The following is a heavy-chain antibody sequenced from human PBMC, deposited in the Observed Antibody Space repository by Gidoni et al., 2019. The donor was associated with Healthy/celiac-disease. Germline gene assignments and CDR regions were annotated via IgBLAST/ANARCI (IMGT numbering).Heavy chain of an antibody. CDR1: GGSFSGYY. CDR3: ARGGYSSSPGPRRMGGTLFDY. V-gene: IGHV4-34*01. D-gene: IGHD6-13*01. Sequence: QVQLQQWGAGLLKPSETLSPTCAVYGGSFSGYYWSWIRQPPGKGLEWIGEINHSGSTNYNPSLKSRVTISVDTSKNQFSLKLSSVTAADTAVYYCARGGYSSSPGPRRMGGTLFDYWGQGTLVTVSS. J-gene: IGHJ4*02. CDR2: INHSGST.